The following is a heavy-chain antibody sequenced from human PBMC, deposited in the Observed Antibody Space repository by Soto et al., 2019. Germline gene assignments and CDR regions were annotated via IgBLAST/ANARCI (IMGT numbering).Heavy chain of an antibody. CDR2: IYYSGST. V-gene: IGHV4-59*08. Sequence: SETLSLTCTVSGGSISSYYWSWMRQPPGKGLEWIGYIYYSGSTNYNPSLKSRVTISVDTSKNQFSLILNSVTAADTAVYYCARVGPWVPYYYDSSPYTFENWSDPWGQGTLVTVSS. CDR1: GGSISSYY. D-gene: IGHD3-22*01. J-gene: IGHJ5*02. CDR3: ARVGPWVPYYYDSSPYTFENWSDP.